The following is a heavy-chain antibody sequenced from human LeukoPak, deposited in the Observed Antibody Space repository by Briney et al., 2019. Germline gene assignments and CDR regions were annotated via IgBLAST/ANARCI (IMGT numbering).Heavy chain of an antibody. V-gene: IGHV3-64*01. CDR1: GFTFGSYA. CDR3: ARLIAAAGVPGGPEHNWFDP. D-gene: IGHD6-13*01. Sequence: GGSLRLSCAASGFTFGSYAMHWVRQAPGKGLEYVSAISSNGGSTYYANSVKGRFTISRDNSKNTLYLQMGSLRAEDMAVYYCARLIAAAGVPGGPEHNWFDPWGQGTLVTVSS. CDR2: ISSNGGST. J-gene: IGHJ5*02.